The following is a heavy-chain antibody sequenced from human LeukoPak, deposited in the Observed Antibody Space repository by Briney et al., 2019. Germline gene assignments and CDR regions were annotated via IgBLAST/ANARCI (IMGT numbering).Heavy chain of an antibody. J-gene: IGHJ4*02. CDR2: IYYSGRT. V-gene: IGHV4-59*01. CDR3: AVHPGYSSGWTYFDY. D-gene: IGHD6-19*01. CDR1: GGSISSYY. Sequence: SETLSLTCTVSGGSISSYYWSWIRQPPGKGLEWIGYIYYSGRTNYSPSLKSRVTISVDTSKNQFSLKLSSVTAADTAVYYCAVHPGYSSGWTYFDYWGQGTLVTVSS.